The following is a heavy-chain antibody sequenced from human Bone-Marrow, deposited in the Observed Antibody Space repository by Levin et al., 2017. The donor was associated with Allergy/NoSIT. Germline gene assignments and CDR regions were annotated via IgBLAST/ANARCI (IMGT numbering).Heavy chain of an antibody. CDR3: ARGEAARGDY. CDR1: GFTFSSYS. Sequence: GESLKISCAASGFTFSSYSMNWVRQAPGKGLEWVSSISSSSSYIYYADSVKGRFTISRDNAKNSLYLQMNSLRAEDTAVYYCARGEAARGDYWGQGTLVTVSS. D-gene: IGHD6-13*01. CDR2: ISSSSSYI. J-gene: IGHJ4*02. V-gene: IGHV3-21*01.